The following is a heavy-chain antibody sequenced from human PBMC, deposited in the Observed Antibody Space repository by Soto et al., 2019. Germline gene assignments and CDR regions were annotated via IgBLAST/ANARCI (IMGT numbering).Heavy chain of an antibody. CDR3: VHQDANNSNYYFDL. CDR1: GFSLSTSGVG. Sequence: QITVKESGPKLVKPSQTLTLTCAFSGFSLSTSGVGVGWVRQPPGKAPEWLALIYWDDDKRYRPSLKSRLSITKDTSKDQVVFTMTNMDPVDTATYYCVHQDANNSNYYFDLWGRGTLVTVSS. J-gene: IGHJ2*01. V-gene: IGHV2-5*02. D-gene: IGHD4-4*01. CDR2: IYWDDDK.